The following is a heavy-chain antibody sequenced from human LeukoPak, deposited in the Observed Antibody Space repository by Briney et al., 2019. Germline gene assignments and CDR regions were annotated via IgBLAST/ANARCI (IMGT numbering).Heavy chain of an antibody. Sequence: ASVKVSCKASGYTFTSYGISWVRRAPGQGLEWMGWINPNSGGTNYAQKFQGRVTMTRDTSISTAYMELSRLRSDDTAVYYCARGRVSHFQHWGQGTLVTVSS. J-gene: IGHJ1*01. CDR1: GYTFTSYG. CDR3: ARGRVSHFQH. CDR2: INPNSGGT. D-gene: IGHD3-10*01. V-gene: IGHV1-2*02.